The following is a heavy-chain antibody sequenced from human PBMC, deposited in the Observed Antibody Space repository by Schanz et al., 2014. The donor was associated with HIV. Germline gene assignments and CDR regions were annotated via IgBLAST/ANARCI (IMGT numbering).Heavy chain of an antibody. CDR3: AKTTWGRRVDAFDI. CDR1: GFTFRSYG. D-gene: IGHD3-16*01. CDR2: TWYDGSNK. J-gene: IGHJ3*02. V-gene: IGHV3-33*06. Sequence: VQLVESGGGLVQPGGSLRLSCAASGFTFRSYGMHWVRQAPGKGLEWVAVTWYDGSNKYYADSVKGRFTISRDNSKKTLYLQMNSLRAEDTAVYYCAKTTWGRRVDAFDIWGQGTLVTVSS.